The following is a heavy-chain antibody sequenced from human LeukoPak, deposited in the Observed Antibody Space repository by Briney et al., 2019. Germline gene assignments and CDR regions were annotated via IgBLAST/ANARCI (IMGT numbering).Heavy chain of an antibody. CDR3: AREARVTRSWFDP. D-gene: IGHD4-17*01. J-gene: IGHJ5*02. CDR1: GYTFTGYY. V-gene: IGHV1-2*02. CDR2: INPNSGGT. Sequence: ALVKVSCEASGYTFTGYYMHWVRQAPGQGLEWMGWINPNSGGTNYAQKFQGRVTMTRDTSISTAYMELSRLRSDDTAVYYCAREARVTRSWFDPWGQGTLVTVSS.